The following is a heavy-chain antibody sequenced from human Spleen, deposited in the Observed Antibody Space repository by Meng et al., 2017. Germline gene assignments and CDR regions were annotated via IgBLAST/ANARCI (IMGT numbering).Heavy chain of an antibody. D-gene: IGHD3-10*01. CDR3: AKSRLLWFGEPLSD. J-gene: IGHJ4*02. V-gene: IGHV3-9*01. CDR1: GFTFDDYA. CDR2: ISWKSDNI. Sequence: SLKISCVASGFTFDDYAMHWVRQAPGKGLEWVSGISWKSDNIAYADSVKGRFTISRDNAKNSLYLQMNSLRTEDTALYYCAKSRLLWFGEPLSDWGQGTLVTVSS.